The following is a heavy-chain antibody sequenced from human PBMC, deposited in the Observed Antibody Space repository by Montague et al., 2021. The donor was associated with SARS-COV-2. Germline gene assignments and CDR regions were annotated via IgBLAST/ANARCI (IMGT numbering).Heavy chain of an antibody. CDR3: ARGVDY. CDR2: SGST. V-gene: IGHV4-59*09. Sequence: SGSTNYNPSLKSRVTISVETSKNQFSLKLSSVTAADTDVYYCARGVDYWGQGTLVTVSS. J-gene: IGHJ4*02.